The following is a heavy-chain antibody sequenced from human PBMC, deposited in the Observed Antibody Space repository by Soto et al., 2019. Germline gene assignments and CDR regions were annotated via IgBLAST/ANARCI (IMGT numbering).Heavy chain of an antibody. CDR1: GYTFTGYY. J-gene: IGHJ6*02. V-gene: IGHV1-2*04. CDR3: ARVYSGHDDLGGMDV. D-gene: IGHD5-12*01. Sequence: GASVKVSCKASGYTFTGYYMHWVRQAPGQGLEWMGWINPNSGGTNYAQKFQGWVTMTRDTSISTAYMELSRLRSDDTAVYYCARVYSGHDDLGGMDVWGQGTTVTVSS. CDR2: INPNSGGT.